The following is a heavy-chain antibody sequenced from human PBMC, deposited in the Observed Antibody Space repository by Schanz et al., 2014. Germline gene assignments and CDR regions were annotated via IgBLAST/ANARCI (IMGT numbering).Heavy chain of an antibody. D-gene: IGHD1-1*01. Sequence: VQLLESGGGLVKPGGSLRLSCAASGFIFSDYYMAWIRQAPGKGPEYVSYISSGGTTTYHSDSVKGRFTISRDNAKNSLYLEMNSLRAEDTALYYCARDRRNADLDYWGQGTLVTVSS. CDR1: GFIFSDYY. V-gene: IGHV3-11*04. CDR3: ARDRRNADLDY. CDR2: ISSGGTTT. J-gene: IGHJ4*02.